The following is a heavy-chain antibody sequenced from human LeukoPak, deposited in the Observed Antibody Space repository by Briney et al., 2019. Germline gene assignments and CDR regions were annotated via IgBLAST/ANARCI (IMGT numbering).Heavy chain of an antibody. CDR2: INHSGST. CDR1: GGSFSGYY. V-gene: IGHV4-34*01. D-gene: IGHD6-13*01. Sequence: SETLSLTCAVYGGSFSGYYWSWIRQPPGKGLEWIGEINHSGSTNYNPSLKSRVTISVDTSKNQFSLKLSSVTAADTAVYYCARSYSSSWYGWFDHWGQGTLVTVSS. CDR3: ARSYSSSWYGWFDH. J-gene: IGHJ5*02.